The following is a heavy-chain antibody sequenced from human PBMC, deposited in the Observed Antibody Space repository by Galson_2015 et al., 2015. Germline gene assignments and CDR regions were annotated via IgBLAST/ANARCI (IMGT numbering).Heavy chain of an antibody. CDR2: TYYRSKWYI. J-gene: IGHJ4*02. V-gene: IGHV6-1*01. CDR1: GDSVSSNSVI. D-gene: IGHD1-26*01. Sequence: YAISGDSVSSNSVIWHWIRQSPSRGLAWLGRTYYRSKWYIDYAASVNSRITINPDTSKNQFSLQLNSVTPEDTAVYCCVKAPAGTYGICQYGGQGTLVSVSS. CDR3: VKAPAGTYGICQY.